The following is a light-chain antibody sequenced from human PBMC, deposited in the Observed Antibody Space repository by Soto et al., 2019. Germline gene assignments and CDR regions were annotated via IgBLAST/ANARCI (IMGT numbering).Light chain of an antibody. Sequence: DVVMTQSPLSLPVTLGQPASISCRSSQSLVYSDGYTYLNWFQQRPGQSPRRLIYKVSNRDSGVPDRFSGSGSGSDFTLKISGVEAEDVAIYYCMQATHWPHTFGQGTRLEI. CDR1: QSLVYSDGYTY. J-gene: IGKJ5*01. CDR2: KVS. V-gene: IGKV2-30*01. CDR3: MQATHWPHT.